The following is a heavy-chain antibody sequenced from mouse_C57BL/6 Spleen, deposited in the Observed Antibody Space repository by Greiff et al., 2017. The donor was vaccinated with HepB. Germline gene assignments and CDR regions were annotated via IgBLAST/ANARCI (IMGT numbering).Heavy chain of an antibody. J-gene: IGHJ4*01. D-gene: IGHD2-12*01. Sequence: EVQGVESGGDLVEPGGSLKLSCAASGFTFSSYGMSWVRQTPDKRLEWVATISSGGSYTYYPDSVKGRFTISRDNAKNTLYLQMSSLKSEDTAMYYCARHYYRDYYAMDYWGQGTSVTVSS. V-gene: IGHV5-6*01. CDR2: ISSGGSYT. CDR1: GFTFSSYG. CDR3: ARHYYRDYYAMDY.